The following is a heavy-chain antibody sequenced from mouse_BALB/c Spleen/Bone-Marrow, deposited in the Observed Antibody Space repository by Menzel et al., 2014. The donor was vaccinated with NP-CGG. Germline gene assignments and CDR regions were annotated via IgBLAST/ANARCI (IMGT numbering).Heavy chain of an antibody. CDR2: IDPGSGGT. J-gene: IGHJ4*01. Sequence: VQLQQSGAELVWPGTSVKVSCKASGYAFTNYLIEWVKQRPGQGLEWIGLIDPGSGGTNYNEKFKGEATLTADKSSSTAYMQLSSLTSDDSAVYFCAREGYDNDGGRSMDYWGQGTSVTVSS. D-gene: IGHD2-4*01. CDR1: GYAFTNYL. CDR3: AREGYDNDGGRSMDY. V-gene: IGHV1-54*01.